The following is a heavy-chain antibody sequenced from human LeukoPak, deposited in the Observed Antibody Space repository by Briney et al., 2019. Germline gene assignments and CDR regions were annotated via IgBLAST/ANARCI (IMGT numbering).Heavy chain of an antibody. V-gene: IGHV1-8*01. D-gene: IGHD1-26*01. CDR3: ARGSGISGSYEY. J-gene: IGHJ4*02. CDR1: GYTFTSYD. CDR2: MNPNSDNT. Sequence: ASVKVSCKASGYTFTSYDIHWVRQATGHGLEWMGWMNPNSDNTDFAQKFHGRVTMTRNTSISTAYMEVSSLRSEDTAVYYCARGSGISGSYEYWGQGTLVTVSS.